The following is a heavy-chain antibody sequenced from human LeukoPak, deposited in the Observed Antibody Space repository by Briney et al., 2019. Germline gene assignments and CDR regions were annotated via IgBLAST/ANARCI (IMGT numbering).Heavy chain of an antibody. Sequence: GRSLRLSCAASGFTFEDYAMHWVRQAPGKGLEWVSGISWNSGSIGYADSVKGRFTFSRDNAKNSLYLQMNSLRAEDMALYYCAKDSGSYFEGWFDPWGQGTLVTVSS. CDR1: GFTFEDYA. V-gene: IGHV3-9*03. J-gene: IGHJ5*02. CDR3: AKDSGSYFEGWFDP. D-gene: IGHD1-26*01. CDR2: ISWNSGSI.